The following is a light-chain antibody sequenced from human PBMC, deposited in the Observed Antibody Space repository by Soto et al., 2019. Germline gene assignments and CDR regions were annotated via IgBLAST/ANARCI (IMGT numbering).Light chain of an antibody. CDR3: QEDNYWHPIP. J-gene: IGKJ4*01. Sequence: SLGTVSVTQGKRATLSCRARQNIGNKVGWDQQKPGQAPRLLIYGASTRATGIPVRFSGSGSGTEFTLTITSLQSEDSAIYYCQEDNYWHPIPFCGGAKVDI. V-gene: IGKV3-15*01. CDR2: GAS. CDR1: QNIGNK.